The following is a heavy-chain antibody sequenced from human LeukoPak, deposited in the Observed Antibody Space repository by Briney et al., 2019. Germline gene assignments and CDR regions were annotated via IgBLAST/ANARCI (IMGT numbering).Heavy chain of an antibody. D-gene: IGHD3-10*01. CDR1: RFTFSAYW. V-gene: IGHV3-7*01. J-gene: IGHJ4*02. CDR3: ARRGSSAWHCDY. CDR2: IKQDGSEK. Sequence: GGSLRLSRAASRFTFSAYWLNWVRQAPGKGLEWVANIKQDGSEKYYVDSVKGRFTISRDNAKNSLYLQMNSLRVDDTAVYYCARRGSSAWHCDYWGQGTLVTVSS.